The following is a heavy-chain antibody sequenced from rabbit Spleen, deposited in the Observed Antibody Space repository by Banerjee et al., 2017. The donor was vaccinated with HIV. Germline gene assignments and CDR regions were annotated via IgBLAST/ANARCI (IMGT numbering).Heavy chain of an antibody. Sequence: QEQLVESGGDLVKPGASLTLTCTASGVSFSFSSYMCWVRQAPGKGLEWIACIDVGGSGFTYFATWAKGRFAISKTSSTTVTLQMTRLTAADTATYFCARDTSSSFSSYGMDLWGPGTLVTVS. J-gene: IGHJ6*01. CDR2: IDVGGSGFT. CDR3: ARDTSSSFSSYGMDL. D-gene: IGHD1-1*01. CDR1: GVSFSFSSY. V-gene: IGHV1S45*01.